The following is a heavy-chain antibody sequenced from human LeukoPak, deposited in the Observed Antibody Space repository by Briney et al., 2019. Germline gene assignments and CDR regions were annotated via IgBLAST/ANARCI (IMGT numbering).Heavy chain of an antibody. J-gene: IGHJ3*02. CDR1: GGSISSYY. CDR3: ARGPDIVVVPASTCAFDI. CDR2: IYYSGST. V-gene: IGHV4-59*08. Sequence: SETLSLTCTVSGGSISSYYWSWIRQPPGKGLEWIGYIYYSGSTYYNPSLKSRVTISVDTSKNQFSLKLSSVTAADTAVYYCARGPDIVVVPASTCAFDIWGQGTMVTVSS. D-gene: IGHD2-2*01.